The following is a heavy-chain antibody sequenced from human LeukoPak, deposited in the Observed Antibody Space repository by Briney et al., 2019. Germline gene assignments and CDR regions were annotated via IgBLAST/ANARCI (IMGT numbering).Heavy chain of an antibody. CDR2: ISHDDKNR. CDR1: GFTFTSYD. Sequence: GRSLRLSCAASGFTFTSYDFHWVRQAPGKGLEWVTVISHDDKNRYYADSVKGRFTISRDNSKNTVYLQMNSLRVEDTAVYFCVRDRDTSGWLYWGQGTLVTVSS. D-gene: IGHD6-19*01. CDR3: VRDRDTSGWLY. J-gene: IGHJ4*02. V-gene: IGHV3-30*04.